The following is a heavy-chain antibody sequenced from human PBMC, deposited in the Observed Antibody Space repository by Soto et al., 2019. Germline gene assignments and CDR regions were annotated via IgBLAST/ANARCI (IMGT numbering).Heavy chain of an antibody. D-gene: IGHD1-26*01. CDR1: GFTFSSYW. V-gene: IGHV3-74*01. CDR2: INSDGSST. CDR3: ARGLVWERVHYYDGMDF. J-gene: IGHJ6*02. Sequence: GGTLRLSCAVSGFTFSSYWMHWVRQAPGKGLVWVSRINSDGSSTSYADSVKGRFTISRDNAKNTLYLQMNSLRAEDTAVYYCARGLVWERVHYYDGMDFWGPGTTVTVSS.